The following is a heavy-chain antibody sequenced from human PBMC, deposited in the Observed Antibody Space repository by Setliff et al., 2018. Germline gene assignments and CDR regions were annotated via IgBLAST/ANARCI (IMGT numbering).Heavy chain of an antibody. V-gene: IGHV4-38-2*02. D-gene: IGHD4-17*01. CDR2: MYHSRNT. CDR3: ARDAGDGYGVDAYAGGAFDI. Sequence: SETLSLTCVVSGDSINSGHSWGWIRQTPGKGLEWIGSMYHSRNTYYNPSLKSRVTILEDTSKNQFSLKLTSVTAADTAVYYCARDAGDGYGVDAYAGGAFDIWGQGTVVTVSS. CDR1: GDSINSGHS. J-gene: IGHJ3*02.